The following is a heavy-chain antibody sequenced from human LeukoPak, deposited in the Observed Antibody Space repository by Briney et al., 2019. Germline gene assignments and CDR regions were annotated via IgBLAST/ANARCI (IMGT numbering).Heavy chain of an antibody. Sequence: PSETLSLTCTVSGGSISGSSYYWGWIRQPPGKGLEWIGSIYCSGNAFYNPSLKSRVTILVDTSKNQFSLEVDSVTAADTAMYYCASQLDTTGDYAGSFDSWGQGALVTVSS. CDR2: IYCSGNA. V-gene: IGHV4-39*01. CDR1: GGSISGSSYY. D-gene: IGHD3-9*01. CDR3: ASQLDTTGDYAGSFDS. J-gene: IGHJ4*02.